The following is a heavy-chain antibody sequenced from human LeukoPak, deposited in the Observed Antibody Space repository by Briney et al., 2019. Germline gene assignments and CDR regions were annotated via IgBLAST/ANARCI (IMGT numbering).Heavy chain of an antibody. CDR2: ISGSGDTT. D-gene: IGHD4-17*01. CDR1: GFTFSNYA. CDR3: AKELTTERTTGVDS. V-gene: IGHV3-23*01. Sequence: QTGASLRLSCAASGFTFSNYAMSWVRQGPGTGLEWVSAISGSGDTTFYADSVKGRFTISRDNSKKTLYLQVNSLRAEDTAVYFCAKELTTERTTGVDSWGQGTLVTVSS. J-gene: IGHJ4*02.